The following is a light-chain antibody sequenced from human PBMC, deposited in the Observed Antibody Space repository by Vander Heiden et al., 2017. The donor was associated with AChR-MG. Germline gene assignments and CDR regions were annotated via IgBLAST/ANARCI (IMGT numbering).Light chain of an antibody. J-gene: IGLJ3*02. CDR1: SSDVGGYNY. CDR2: DVS. CDR3: CSHAGSYVWV. Sequence: QSALTQPRPVSGSPGQSVTISCTGTSSDVGGYNYVSWYQQHPGKAPKLMIYDVSKRPAGVPDRFSGSKSGNTASLTISGLQAEDEADYYCCSHAGSYVWVFGGGTKLTVL. V-gene: IGLV2-11*01.